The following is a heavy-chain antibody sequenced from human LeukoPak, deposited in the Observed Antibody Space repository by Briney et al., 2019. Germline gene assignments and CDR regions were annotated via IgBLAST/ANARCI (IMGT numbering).Heavy chain of an antibody. CDR2: INHSGST. J-gene: IGHJ6*03. Sequence: PSETLSLTCAVYGGSFSGYYWSWIRQPPGKGLEWIGEINHSGSTNYNPSLKSRVTISVDTSKNQFSLKLSSVTAADTAVYYCARTYSSSWSYYYYYYMDVWGIGTTVTVSS. CDR3: ARTYSSSWSYYYYYYMDV. CDR1: GGSFSGYY. V-gene: IGHV4-34*01. D-gene: IGHD6-13*01.